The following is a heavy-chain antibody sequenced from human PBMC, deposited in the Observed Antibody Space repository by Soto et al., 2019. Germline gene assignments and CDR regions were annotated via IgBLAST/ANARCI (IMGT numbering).Heavy chain of an antibody. CDR3: ASSIFGVVISDYYYGMDV. CDR2: ISYDGSNK. CDR1: GFTFSSYA. J-gene: IGHJ6*02. V-gene: IGHV3-30-3*01. Sequence: GGSLRLSCAASGFTFSSYAMHWVRQAPGKGLEWVAVISYDGSNKYYADSVKGRFTISRDNSKNTLYLQMNSLRAEDTAVYYCASSIFGVVISDYYYGMDVWGQGTTVTVSS. D-gene: IGHD3-3*01.